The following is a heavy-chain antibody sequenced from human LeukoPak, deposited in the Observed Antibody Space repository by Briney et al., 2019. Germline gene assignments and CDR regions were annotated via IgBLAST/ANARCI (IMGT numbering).Heavy chain of an antibody. D-gene: IGHD3-9*01. CDR1: GYTFTGYY. V-gene: IGHV1-2*02. J-gene: IGHJ6*02. Sequence: ASVKVSCKASGYTFTGYYMHWVRQAPGQGLEWMGWISPNSGGTDYAQKFQGRVTMTRDTSISTAYMELSRLRSDDTAVYYCARSYDILTGYYPSYYYYYGMDVWGQGTTVTVSS. CDR3: ARSYDILTGYYPSYYYYYGMDV. CDR2: ISPNSGGT.